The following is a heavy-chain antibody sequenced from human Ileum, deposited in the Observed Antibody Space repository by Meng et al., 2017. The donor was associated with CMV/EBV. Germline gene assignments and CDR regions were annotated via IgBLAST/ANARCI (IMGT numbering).Heavy chain of an antibody. V-gene: IGHV4-39*01. CDR2: IYYSGST. J-gene: IGHJ2*01. Sequence: AISSMRYYWGWIRQPPGKGLEWIGSIYYSGSTYYNPSLNSRVTISVDTSKNQFSLKLSSVTAADTAVYYCARHGGRGWTVVYWYFDLWGRGTLVTVSS. CDR1: AISSMRYY. CDR3: ARHGGRGWTVVYWYFDL. D-gene: IGHD4-23*01.